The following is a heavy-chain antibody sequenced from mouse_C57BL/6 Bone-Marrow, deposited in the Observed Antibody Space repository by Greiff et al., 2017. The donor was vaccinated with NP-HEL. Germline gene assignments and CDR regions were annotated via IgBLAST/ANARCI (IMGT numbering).Heavy chain of an antibody. CDR3: ARCYDYDGDY. CDR2: INPYNGGT. CDR1: GYTFTDYY. Sequence: VQLQQSGPVLVKPGASVKMSCKASGYTFTDYYMNWVKQSHGKSLEWIGVINPYNGGTSYNQKFKGKATLTVDKSSSTAYMELNSLTSEDSAVYYCARCYDYDGDYWGQGTTLTVSS. V-gene: IGHV1-19*01. J-gene: IGHJ2*01. D-gene: IGHD2-4*01.